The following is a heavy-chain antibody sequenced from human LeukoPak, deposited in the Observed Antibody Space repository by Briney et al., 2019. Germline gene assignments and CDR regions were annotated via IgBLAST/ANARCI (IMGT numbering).Heavy chain of an antibody. Sequence: SQTLSLTCGISGDSVSSNNGAWNWIRQSPSRGLEWLGRTYYRSKWYNDYAAPLQGRITISPDTSKNQFSLHLSSVTPEDTAVYYCARAVGTSGWYTFDYWGQGTLVTVSS. D-gene: IGHD6-19*01. CDR3: ARAVGTSGWYTFDY. V-gene: IGHV6-1*01. CDR2: TYYRSKWYN. CDR1: GDSVSSNNGA. J-gene: IGHJ4*02.